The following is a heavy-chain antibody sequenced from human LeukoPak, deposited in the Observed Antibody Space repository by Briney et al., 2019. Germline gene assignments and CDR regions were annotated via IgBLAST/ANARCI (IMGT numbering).Heavy chain of an antibody. D-gene: IGHD3-16*01. CDR3: ARAGGFFSPFGY. CDR2: IYYSGST. J-gene: IGHJ4*02. Sequence: SETLSLTCTVSGGSISSGGYYWSWIRQHPGKGLEWVGYIYYSGSTYYNPSLKSRVTISVDTSKNQFSLKLSSVTAADTAVYYCARAGGFFSPFGYWGQGTLVTVSS. CDR1: GGSISSGGYY. V-gene: IGHV4-31*03.